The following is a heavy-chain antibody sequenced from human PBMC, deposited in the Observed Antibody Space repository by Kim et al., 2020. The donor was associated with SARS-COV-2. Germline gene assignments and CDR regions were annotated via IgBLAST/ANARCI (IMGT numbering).Heavy chain of an antibody. D-gene: IGHD2-21*01. CDR1: GYTFTDYA. J-gene: IGHJ4*02. V-gene: IGHV7-4-1*02. CDR2: IDTNTGNP. Sequence: SVKVSCKASGYTFTDYAMNWVRQAPGQGLDWMGRIDTNTGNPTYAQGFTGRFVFSLDASVSTAYLQISSLKAEDTAVYYCARDLLFHPRRGGGGGYWGQGTLVAVSS. CDR3: ARDLLFHPRRGGGGGY.